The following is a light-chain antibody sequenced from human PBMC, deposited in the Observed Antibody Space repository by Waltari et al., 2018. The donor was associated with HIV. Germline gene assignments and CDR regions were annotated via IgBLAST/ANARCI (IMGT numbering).Light chain of an antibody. CDR2: EVN. Sequence: QSALTQPPSASGSPGQSVPIPCTGTSSDVGGFDYVSWYHQQPPKAPKLILYEVNRRPAWVPDRFSGSKSGNSASLTVSGLQPEDEGDYYCSSYKDANDVVFGGGTKLTVL. V-gene: IGLV2-8*01. J-gene: IGLJ2*01. CDR3: SSYKDANDVV. CDR1: SSDVGGFDY.